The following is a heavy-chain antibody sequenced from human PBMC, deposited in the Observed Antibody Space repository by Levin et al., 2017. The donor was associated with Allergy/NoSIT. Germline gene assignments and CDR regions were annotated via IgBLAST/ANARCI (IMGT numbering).Heavy chain of an antibody. Sequence: GESLKISCAASGFTFSTYSMNWVRQAPGKGLEWVSYISTSSSTIYYVDPVKGRFTISRNNAENALYLQMNSLRAEDTAVYYCARGYSRGRKAFDIWGQGTMVTVSS. CDR3: ARGYSRGRKAFDI. D-gene: IGHD6-19*01. V-gene: IGHV3-48*01. J-gene: IGHJ3*02. CDR1: GFTFSTYS. CDR2: ISTSSSTI.